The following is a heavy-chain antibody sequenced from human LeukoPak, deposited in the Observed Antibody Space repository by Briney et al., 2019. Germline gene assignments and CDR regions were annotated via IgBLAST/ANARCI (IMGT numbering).Heavy chain of an antibody. J-gene: IGHJ3*02. V-gene: IGHV4-59*01. CDR1: GGSISSYY. CDR2: IYYSGST. CDR3: ARENIVGATGDAFDI. Sequence: SETLSLTCTVSGGSISSYYWRWIRQPPGKELEWIGYIYYSGSTNYNPSLKSRVTISVDTSKNQFSLKLSSVTAADTAVYYCARENIVGATGDAFDIWGPGTMVTVSS. D-gene: IGHD1-26*01.